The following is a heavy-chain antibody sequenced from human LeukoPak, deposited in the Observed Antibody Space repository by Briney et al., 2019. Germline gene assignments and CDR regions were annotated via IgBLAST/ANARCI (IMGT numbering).Heavy chain of an antibody. Sequence: SVKVSCKASGGTFSSYAISWVRQAPGQGLEWMGGIIPIFGTANYAQKFQGRVTITTDASTSTAYMELSSLRSEDTAVYYCARDTNVRYSSGWYYFDYWGQGTLVTVSS. V-gene: IGHV1-69*05. CDR2: IIPIFGTA. J-gene: IGHJ4*02. CDR1: GGTFSSYA. CDR3: ARDTNVRYSSGWYYFDY. D-gene: IGHD6-19*01.